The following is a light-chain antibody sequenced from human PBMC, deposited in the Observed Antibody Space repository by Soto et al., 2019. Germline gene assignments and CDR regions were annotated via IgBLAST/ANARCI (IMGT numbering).Light chain of an antibody. CDR2: GAS. Sequence: EIVLTQSPGTLSLSPGERATLSCRASQSISSSYLAWYQQKPGQAPRLLVYGASSRATGIPDRLSGSGSGTDFTLTISSLEPEDFALYYCQQYSSTFWTFGQGTKVEIK. J-gene: IGKJ1*01. CDR3: QQYSSTFWT. V-gene: IGKV3-20*01. CDR1: QSISSSY.